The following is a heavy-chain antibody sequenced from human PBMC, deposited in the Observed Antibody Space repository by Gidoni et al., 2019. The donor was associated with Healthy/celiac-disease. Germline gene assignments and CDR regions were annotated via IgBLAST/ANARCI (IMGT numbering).Heavy chain of an antibody. CDR1: GGSFSGYY. V-gene: IGHV4-34*01. CDR3: ARGRLYGGNDY. Sequence: QVQLQQWGAGLLKPPETLSLTCAVYGGSFSGYYWSWIRQPPGKGLEWIGEINHSGSTNYNPSLKSRVTISVDTSKNQFSLKLSSVTAADTAVYYCARGRLYGGNDYWGQGTLVTVSS. J-gene: IGHJ4*02. D-gene: IGHD4-17*01. CDR2: INHSGST.